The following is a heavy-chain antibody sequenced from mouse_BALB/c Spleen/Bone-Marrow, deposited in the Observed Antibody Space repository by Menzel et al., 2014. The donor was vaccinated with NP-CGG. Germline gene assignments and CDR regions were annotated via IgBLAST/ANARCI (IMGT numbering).Heavy chain of an antibody. CDR3: ARGKTGFYGMDY. J-gene: IGHJ4*01. CDR1: GYTFTNYT. Sequence: QVQLQQSGAEQARPGASVKMSCKASGYTFTNYTIHWVKQRPGQGLEWIGYINPSSGYTNYNQKFKDTATLTADKSSSTAYMQLSSLTSADSAVYYCARGKTGFYGMDYWGQGASVTVSS. V-gene: IGHV1-4*01. D-gene: IGHD4-1*01. CDR2: INPSSGYT.